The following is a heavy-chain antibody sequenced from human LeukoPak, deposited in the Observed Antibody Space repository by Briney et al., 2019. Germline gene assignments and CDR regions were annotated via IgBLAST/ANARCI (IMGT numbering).Heavy chain of an antibody. Sequence: PGGSLRLSCVASGFTFTTYTMTWVRQAPGKGLECVSTINNNGGDTYYADSVKGRFTISRDNSKNTLYLQMDSLRAEDTAVYYCAKGRAGTPWAVWGQGTLVTVSS. CDR3: AKGRAGTPWAV. CDR2: INNNGGDT. V-gene: IGHV3-23*01. D-gene: IGHD2-15*01. J-gene: IGHJ4*02. CDR1: GFTFTTYT.